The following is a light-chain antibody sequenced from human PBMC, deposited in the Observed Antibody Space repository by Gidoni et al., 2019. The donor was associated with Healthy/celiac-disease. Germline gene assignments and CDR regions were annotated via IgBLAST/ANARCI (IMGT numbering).Light chain of an antibody. V-gene: IGKV3-20*01. CDR1: QSVSSSY. J-gene: IGKJ1*01. CDR3: QQYDSSPKT. CDR2: GAS. Sequence: EIVLTRSPGTLSLSPGERATLPCRASQSVSSSYLAWYQQKPGQAPRLLIYGASSRDTGIPDRFSGSGSGTDFTLTISRLEPEDFAVYYCQQYDSSPKTFGQGTKVEIK.